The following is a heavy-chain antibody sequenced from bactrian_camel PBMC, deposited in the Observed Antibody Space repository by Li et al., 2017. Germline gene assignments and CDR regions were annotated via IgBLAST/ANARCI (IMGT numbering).Heavy chain of an antibody. CDR2: LDSDGST. V-gene: IGHV3S55*01. CDR1: GYTRRSYC. J-gene: IGHJ6*01. Sequence: VQLVESGGGSVQVGGSLRLSCAASGYTRRSYCMGWFRQAPGKERERVATLDSDGSTTYADSVKGRFTISKDNAKNTLYLQMNGLKPEDTAMYYCAASSSAVCGRFGYWGQGTQVTVS. CDR3: AASSSAVCGRFGY.